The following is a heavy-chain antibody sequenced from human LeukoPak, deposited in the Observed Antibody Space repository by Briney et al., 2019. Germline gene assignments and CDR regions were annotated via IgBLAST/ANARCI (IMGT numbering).Heavy chain of an antibody. CDR1: GFSLSTSGVG. V-gene: IGHV2-5*01. D-gene: IGHD5-12*01. CDR3: AHRRGWLRPTNAFDI. J-gene: IGHJ3*02. Sequence: SGPTLVNPTQTLTLTCTFSGFSLSTSGVGVGWIRQPPVKALEWLALIYWNDDKRYSPSLKSRLTITKDTSKNQVVLTMTNMDPVDTATYYCAHRRGWLRPTNAFDIWGQGTMVTVSS. CDR2: IYWNDDK.